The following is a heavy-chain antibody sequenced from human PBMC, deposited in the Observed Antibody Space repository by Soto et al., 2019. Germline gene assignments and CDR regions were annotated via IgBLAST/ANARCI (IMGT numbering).Heavy chain of an antibody. V-gene: IGHV3-23*01. D-gene: IGHD2-21*02. CDR3: AKADRVVTPFDS. J-gene: IGHJ5*01. Sequence: EVQVLESGGGLVQPGGSLRLSCAASRFTFSRNAMNWVRQAPGKGLEWVASISGSGGSTYYADSVKGRYTISRDNSKNTVYLQMNSLRAEDTAVYYCAKADRVVTPFDSWGQGTLVTVSS. CDR1: RFTFSRNA. CDR2: ISGSGGST.